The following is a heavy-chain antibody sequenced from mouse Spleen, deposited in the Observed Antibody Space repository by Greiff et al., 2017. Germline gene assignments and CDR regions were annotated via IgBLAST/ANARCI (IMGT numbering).Heavy chain of an antibody. Sequence: EVQVVESGPGLVKPSQSLSLTCSVTGYSITSGYYWNWIRQFPGNKLEWMGYISYDGSNNYNPSLKNRISITRDTSKNQFFLKLNSVTTEDTATYYCARNYDLDYWGQGTTLTVSS. V-gene: IGHV3-6*01. CDR2: ISYDGSN. D-gene: IGHD2-4*01. CDR1: GYSITSGYY. J-gene: IGHJ2*01. CDR3: ARNYDLDY.